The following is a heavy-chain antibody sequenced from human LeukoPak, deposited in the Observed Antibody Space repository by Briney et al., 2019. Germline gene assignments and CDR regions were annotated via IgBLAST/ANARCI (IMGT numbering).Heavy chain of an antibody. Sequence: PGGSLRLSCAASGFTFSSYAMHWVRQAPGKGLEWVAVISYDGSNKYYADSVKGRFTISRDNSKNTLYLQMNSLRAEDTAVYYCAKDQPYYDFWRGPFDYWGQGTLVTVSS. V-gene: IGHV3-30*04. J-gene: IGHJ4*02. CDR1: GFTFSSYA. CDR2: ISYDGSNK. CDR3: AKDQPYYDFWRGPFDY. D-gene: IGHD3-3*01.